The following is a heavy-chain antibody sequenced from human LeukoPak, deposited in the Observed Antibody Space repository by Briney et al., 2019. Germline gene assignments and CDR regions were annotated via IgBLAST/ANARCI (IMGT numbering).Heavy chain of an antibody. J-gene: IGHJ4*02. CDR3: ARKLGYFYDSSGFDY. V-gene: IGHV3-20*04. D-gene: IGHD3-22*01. CDR1: GFTFEDYG. CDR2: INWNGGTT. Sequence: GGSLRLSCAASGFTFEDYGMSWVRQVPGKGLEWVSGINWNGGTTAYADSVKGRFTISRDNAKNSLYLQMNSLRVEGTALYYCARKLGYFYDSSGFDYWGQGTLVTVSS.